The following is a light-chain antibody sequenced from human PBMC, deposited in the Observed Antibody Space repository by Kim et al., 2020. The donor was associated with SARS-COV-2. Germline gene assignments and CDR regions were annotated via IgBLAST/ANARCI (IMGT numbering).Light chain of an antibody. CDR1: QSLLHSNGYNY. CDR3: MQALQTPS. V-gene: IGKV2-28*01. CDR2: LGS. J-gene: IGKJ2*01. Sequence: GDPASISCRSSQSLLHSNGYNYLDWYLQKPGQSPQLLIYLGSNRASGVPDRFSGSGSGTDFTLKISRVEAEDVGVYYCMQALQTPSFGQGTKLEI.